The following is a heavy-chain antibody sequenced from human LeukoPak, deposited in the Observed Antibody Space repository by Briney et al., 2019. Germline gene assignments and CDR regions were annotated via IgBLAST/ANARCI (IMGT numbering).Heavy chain of an antibody. J-gene: IGHJ6*02. V-gene: IGHV1-2*04. D-gene: IGHD3-10*01. Sequence: ASVKVSCKASGYTFTRYYMHWVRQAPGQGLEWMGWINPNSGGTNYAQKFQGWVTMTRATSISTAYMELSRLRSDDTAVYYCARDRIPWFGEWYGMDVWGQGTTVTVSS. CDR3: ARDRIPWFGEWYGMDV. CDR2: INPNSGGT. CDR1: GYTFTRYY.